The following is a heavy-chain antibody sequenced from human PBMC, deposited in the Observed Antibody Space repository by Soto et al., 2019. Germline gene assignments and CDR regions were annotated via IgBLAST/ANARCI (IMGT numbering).Heavy chain of an antibody. D-gene: IGHD1-26*01. CDR3: ARGLFSENYYSGGWYYFDY. CDR1: GGSFSGYS. Sequence: QVQLQQWGAGLLKPSETLSLTCAVYGGSFSGYSWTWIRQSPGKGLEWIGQINHSGSTTYNPSLKIQVTISLATSKNQFSLELSSVTAADTAVYYCARGLFSENYYSGGWYYFDYWGQGTLVTVSS. CDR2: INHSGST. V-gene: IGHV4-34*01. J-gene: IGHJ4*02.